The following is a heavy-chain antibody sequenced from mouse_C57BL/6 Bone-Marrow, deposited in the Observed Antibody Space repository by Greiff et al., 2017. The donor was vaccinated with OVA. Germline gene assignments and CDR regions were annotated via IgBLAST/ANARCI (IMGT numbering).Heavy chain of an antibody. D-gene: IGHD2-5*01. J-gene: IGHJ2*01. Sequence: VQLKESGGGLVKPGGSLKLSCAASGFTFSSYAMSWVRQTPEKRLEWVATISDGGSYTYYPDNVKGRFTISRDNAKNNLYLQMSHLKSEDTAMYYCARVGSNYYFDYWGQGTTLTVSA. CDR3: ARVGSNYYFDY. CDR2: ISDGGSYT. CDR1: GFTFSSYA. V-gene: IGHV5-4*01.